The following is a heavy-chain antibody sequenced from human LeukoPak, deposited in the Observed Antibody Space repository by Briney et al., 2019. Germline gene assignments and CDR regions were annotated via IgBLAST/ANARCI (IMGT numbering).Heavy chain of an antibody. CDR2: ISWNSGSI. CDR3: AKDIGITFGDYGSPTAFDH. Sequence: SGRSLRLSCAASGFTFDDYAMHWVRQAPGKGLEWVSGISWNSGSIGYADSVKGRFTISRDNAKNSLYLQMNSLRAEDTALYYCAKDIGITFGDYGSPTAFDHWGQGTLVTVSS. V-gene: IGHV3-9*01. CDR1: GFTFDDYA. J-gene: IGHJ4*02. D-gene: IGHD4-17*01.